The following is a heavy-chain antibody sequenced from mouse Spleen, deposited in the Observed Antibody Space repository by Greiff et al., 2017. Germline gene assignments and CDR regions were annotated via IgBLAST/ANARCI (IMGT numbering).Heavy chain of an antibody. CDR1: GYTFTDYY. CDR3: AREGIGYAMDY. Sequence: VQLQQSGPELVKPGASVKISCKASGYTFTDYYMNWVKQSHGKSLEWIGDINPNNGGTSYNQKFKGKATLTVDKSSSTAYMELRSLTSEDSAVYYCAREGIGYAMDYWGQGTSVTVSS. J-gene: IGHJ4*01. CDR2: INPNNGGT. V-gene: IGHV1-26*01.